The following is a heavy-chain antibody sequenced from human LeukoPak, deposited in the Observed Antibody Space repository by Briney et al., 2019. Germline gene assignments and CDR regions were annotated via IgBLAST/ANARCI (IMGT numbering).Heavy chain of an antibody. CDR2: MHHDGSA. Sequence: PSETLSLTCAVSGGSITTRSFWSWVRQPPGKGLEWIAEMHHDGSANYNPSLKSRVSMSVDKSKNHFSLRLTSVTAADTAVYYCAREGLGETYFEYWGRGILVTVSS. V-gene: IGHV4-4*02. CDR3: AREGLGETYFEY. J-gene: IGHJ4*02. CDR1: GGSITTRSF. D-gene: IGHD3-10*01.